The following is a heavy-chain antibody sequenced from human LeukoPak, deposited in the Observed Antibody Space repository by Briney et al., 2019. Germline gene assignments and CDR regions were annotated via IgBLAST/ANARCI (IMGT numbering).Heavy chain of an antibody. CDR1: GYTFTSYG. Sequence: ASVKVSCKASGYTFTSYGISWVRQAPGQGLEWMGWINTNTGNPTYAQGFTGRFVFSLDTSVSTAYLQISSLKAEDTAVYYCASNPIIAAGYYGMDVWGQGTTVTVSS. V-gene: IGHV7-4-1*02. CDR2: INTNTGNP. J-gene: IGHJ6*02. CDR3: ASNPIIAAGYYGMDV. D-gene: IGHD6-25*01.